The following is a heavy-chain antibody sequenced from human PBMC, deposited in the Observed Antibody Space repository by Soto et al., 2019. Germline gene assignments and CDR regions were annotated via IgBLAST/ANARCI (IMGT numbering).Heavy chain of an antibody. Sequence: QVQLVQSGAEVKKPGSSVKVSCKASGGTFSSYAISWVRQAPGQGLEWMGGIIPIFGTANYAQKFQGRVTITADESTGKAYMELCSLRSEDTAVYYGARSIVVVVAATLGLVGYYGMDVWGQGTTVTVSS. D-gene: IGHD2-15*01. CDR3: ARSIVVVVAATLGLVGYYGMDV. V-gene: IGHV1-69*01. CDR2: IIPIFGTA. CDR1: GGTFSSYA. J-gene: IGHJ6*02.